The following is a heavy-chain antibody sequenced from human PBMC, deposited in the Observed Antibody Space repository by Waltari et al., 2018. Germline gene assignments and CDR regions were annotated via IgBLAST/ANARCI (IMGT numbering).Heavy chain of an antibody. J-gene: IGHJ3*02. D-gene: IGHD3-10*01. CDR3: TTYYYGSGSYYGAFDI. CDR2: IKSKTDGGTT. Sequence: EVQLVESGGGLVKPGGSLRLSCAASGFTFSNAWMSWVRQAPGKGLEWVGRIKSKTDGGTTDYAAPVKGRFTISRDDSKNTLYLQMNSLKTEDTAVYYCTTYYYGSGSYYGAFDIWGQGTMVTVSS. CDR1: GFTFSNAW. V-gene: IGHV3-15*01.